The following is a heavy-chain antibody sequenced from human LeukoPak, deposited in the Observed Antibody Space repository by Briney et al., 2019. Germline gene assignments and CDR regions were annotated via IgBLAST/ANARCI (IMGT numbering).Heavy chain of an antibody. D-gene: IGHD2-15*01. V-gene: IGHV3-74*03. J-gene: IGHJ4*02. Sequence: PGGSLRLSCVASGFTFSGHWMRWVRQVPGKGLMAVSRITPDGNAAAYADSVKGRFTISRDNAKNTLYLEMNSLTAEDTALYHCTRSGYSNGYDYWGQGTLVTVSS. CDR1: GFTFSGHW. CDR3: TRSGYSNGYDY. CDR2: ITPDGNAA.